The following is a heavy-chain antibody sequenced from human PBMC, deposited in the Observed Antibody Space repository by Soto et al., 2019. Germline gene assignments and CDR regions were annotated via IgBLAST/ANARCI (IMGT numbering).Heavy chain of an antibody. J-gene: IGHJ4*02. CDR1: GFTFSSYA. V-gene: IGHV3-23*01. D-gene: IGHD3-10*01. Sequence: GGSLRLSCAASGFTFSSYAMSWVRQGPGKGLEWVSAISGSGGSTYYADSVKGRFTISRDNSKNTLYLQMNSLRAEDTAVYYCAKDAAITMVRGVLFDYWGQGTLVTVSS. CDR3: AKDAAITMVRGVLFDY. CDR2: ISGSGGST.